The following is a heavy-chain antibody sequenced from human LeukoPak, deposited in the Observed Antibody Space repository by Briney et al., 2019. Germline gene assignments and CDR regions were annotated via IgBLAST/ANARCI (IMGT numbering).Heavy chain of an antibody. CDR3: ARLGVYCSSTSCYELPYYFDY. CDR1: GYSFTSYW. V-gene: IGHV5-51*01. Sequence: HGESLKISCKGSGYSFTSYWIGWVRQMPGKGLEWMGIIYPGDSDTRYSPFFQGQVTISADKSISTAYLQWSSLKASDTAMYYCARLGVYCSSTSCYELPYYFDYWGQGTLVTVSS. D-gene: IGHD2-2*01. J-gene: IGHJ4*02. CDR2: IYPGDSDT.